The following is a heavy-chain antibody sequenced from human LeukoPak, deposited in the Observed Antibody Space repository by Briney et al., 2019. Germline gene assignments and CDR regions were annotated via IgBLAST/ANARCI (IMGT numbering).Heavy chain of an antibody. Sequence: GGSLRLSCAASGFTFSSYAMSWVRQAPGKGLEWVSAISGSGGSTYYADSVKGRFTISRDNSKNTLYLQMNSLRAEDTAVYYCAKGHSSGWYAYGMDVWGQGTTVTVSS. D-gene: IGHD6-19*01. CDR1: GFTFSSYA. CDR3: AKGHSSGWYAYGMDV. J-gene: IGHJ6*02. CDR2: ISGSGGST. V-gene: IGHV3-23*01.